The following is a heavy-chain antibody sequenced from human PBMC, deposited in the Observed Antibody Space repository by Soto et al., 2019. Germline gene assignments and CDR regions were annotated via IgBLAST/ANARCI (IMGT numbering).Heavy chain of an antibody. V-gene: IGHV1-18*01. CDR2: ISAYNGNT. J-gene: IGHJ5*02. D-gene: IGHD5-18*01. Sequence: ASVKVSCKASGYTFTSYGISWVRQAPGQGLEWMGWISAYNGNTNYAQKLQGRVTMTTDTSTSTAYMELRSLRSDDTAVYYCARDLAHSYANEDWFDPWGQGTLVTVSS. CDR1: GYTFTSYG. CDR3: ARDLAHSYANEDWFDP.